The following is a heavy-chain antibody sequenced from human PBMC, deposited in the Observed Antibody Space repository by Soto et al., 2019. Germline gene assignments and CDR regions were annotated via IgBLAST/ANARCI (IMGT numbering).Heavy chain of an antibody. D-gene: IGHD3-10*01. V-gene: IGHV3-48*02. Sequence: EVQLVESGGGLVQPGGSLRLSCEASGFTFSLYSMSWVRQAPGKGLEWVSYISRSSTGIHYADSVKGRFTISRDDATNSMHLQMNSPRDGDTAVYYCTSAVTWGLDVWGQGTTVSISS. CDR3: TSAVTWGLDV. J-gene: IGHJ6*02. CDR2: ISRSSTGI. CDR1: GFTFSLYS.